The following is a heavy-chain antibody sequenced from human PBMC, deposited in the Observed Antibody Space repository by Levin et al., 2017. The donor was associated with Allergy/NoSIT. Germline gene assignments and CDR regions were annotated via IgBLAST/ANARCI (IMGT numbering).Heavy chain of an antibody. V-gene: IGHV3-21*06. CDR3: ARGLKILTTGSLYHNAMDA. CDR2: ISRRSSYI. J-gene: IGHJ6*02. CDR1: TFLFSDYT. Sequence: SCAASTFLFSDYTMNWVRQAPGKGLEWVASISRRSSYIYYADSVKGRFTISRDNAKNSVSLQMNSLRAEDTAIDYCARGLKILTTGSLYHNAMDAWGQGTTVSVSS. D-gene: IGHD3-9*01.